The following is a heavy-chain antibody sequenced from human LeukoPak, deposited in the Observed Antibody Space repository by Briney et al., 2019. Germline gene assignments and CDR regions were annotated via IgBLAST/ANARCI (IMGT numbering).Heavy chain of an antibody. V-gene: IGHV3-21*01. CDR3: ARISVAYCGGDCYSGFDP. J-gene: IGHJ5*02. D-gene: IGHD2-21*02. CDR1: GFTFSSYS. CDR2: ISSSSSYI. Sequence: GGSLRLSCAASGFTFSSYSMNWGRQAPGKGLEWVSSISSSSSYIYYADSVKGRFTISRDNAKNSLYLQMNSLRAEDTAVYYCARISVAYCGGDCYSGFDPWGQGTLVTVSS.